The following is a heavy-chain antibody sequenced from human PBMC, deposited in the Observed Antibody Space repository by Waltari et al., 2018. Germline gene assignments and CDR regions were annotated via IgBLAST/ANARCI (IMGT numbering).Heavy chain of an antibody. D-gene: IGHD2-2*01. Sequence: QVQLQQWGAGLLKPWATLSLTCAVYGGSFSGYYWSWIRQPPGKGLRWIGEINHSGSTNYNPSLKSRVTISVDTSKNQFSLKLSSVTAADTAVYYCARGKPLAYCSSTSCRRAAFDIWGQGTMVTVSS. J-gene: IGHJ3*02. CDR2: INHSGST. CDR1: GGSFSGYY. V-gene: IGHV4-34*01. CDR3: ARGKPLAYCSSTSCRRAAFDI.